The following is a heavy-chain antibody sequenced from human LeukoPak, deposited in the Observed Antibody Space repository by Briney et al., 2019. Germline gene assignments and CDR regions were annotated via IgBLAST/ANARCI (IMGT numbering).Heavy chain of an antibody. Sequence: GGSLRLSCAASGFTFSSYGMHWVRQAPGKGLEWVAVISNDGSDKYYADSVKGRITTSRDNSKNTLYLQLNSLRAEDTAVYYCAKDYSGSWYYFDNWGQGTLVTVSS. CDR2: ISNDGSDK. CDR1: GFTFSSYG. D-gene: IGHD6-13*01. V-gene: IGHV3-30*18. CDR3: AKDYSGSWYYFDN. J-gene: IGHJ4*02.